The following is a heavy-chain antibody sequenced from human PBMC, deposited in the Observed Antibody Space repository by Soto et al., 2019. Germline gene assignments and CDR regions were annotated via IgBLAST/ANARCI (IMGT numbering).Heavy chain of an antibody. J-gene: IGHJ3*02. D-gene: IGHD2-8*01. CDR3: AHEGMTSMVRAFDI. Sequence: QITLKKYGPTLVKPTQTLTLTCTFSAFSLSSIGVGVGWIHQPPENPLELLAVIYWDGDKRYSPSLSNRLTITKAPYENQVVVTMTNMDPVDSGTYYYAHEGMTSMVRAFDIWFHGTMGTVSS. V-gene: IGHV2-5*02. CDR2: IYWDGDK. CDR1: AFSLSSIGVG.